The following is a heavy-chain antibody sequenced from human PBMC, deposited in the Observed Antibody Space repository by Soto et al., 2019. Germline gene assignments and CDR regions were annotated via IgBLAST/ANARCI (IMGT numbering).Heavy chain of an antibody. CDR3: ARDFYVDTAMVGNYYYYGMDV. D-gene: IGHD5-18*01. Sequence: QVQLVESGGGLVKPGGSLRLSCAASGFTFSDYYMSWIRQAPGKGLEWVSYISSSGSTIYYADSVKGRFTISRDNAKNSLYLQMNSLRAEDTAVYYCARDFYVDTAMVGNYYYYGMDVWGQGTTVTVSS. J-gene: IGHJ6*02. V-gene: IGHV3-11*01. CDR1: GFTFSDYY. CDR2: ISSSGSTI.